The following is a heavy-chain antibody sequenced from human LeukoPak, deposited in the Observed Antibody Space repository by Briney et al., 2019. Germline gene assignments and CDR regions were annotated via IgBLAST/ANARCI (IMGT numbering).Heavy chain of an antibody. CDR3: ARDLGDSSGYYYYYYGMDV. CDR2: IYYSGST. Sequence: SETLSLTCTVSGGSISSYYWSWNRQPPGKGLEWIGYIYYSGSTNYNPSLKRRATISVDTSKNQFSLKLSSVTAADTAVYYCARDLGDSSGYYYYYYGMDVWGQGTTVTVSS. V-gene: IGHV4-59*01. CDR1: GGSISSYY. J-gene: IGHJ6*02. D-gene: IGHD3-22*01.